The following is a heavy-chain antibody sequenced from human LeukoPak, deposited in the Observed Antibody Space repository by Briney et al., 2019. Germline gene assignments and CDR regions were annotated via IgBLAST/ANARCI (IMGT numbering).Heavy chain of an antibody. CDR1: GFTFRSYE. V-gene: IGHV3-48*03. D-gene: IGHD5-18*01. CDR2: ISSSCSTI. CDR3: ASHTAMVTDDY. J-gene: IGHJ4*01. Sequence: GESLRLSCAASGFTFRSYEMNWVRQAPGKGLAWVSYISSSCSTIYYPDSVKDPFTLSSDNAKKSLYLQMNSLRAEDTAVYYFASHTAMVTDDYWGQGTLVTVSS.